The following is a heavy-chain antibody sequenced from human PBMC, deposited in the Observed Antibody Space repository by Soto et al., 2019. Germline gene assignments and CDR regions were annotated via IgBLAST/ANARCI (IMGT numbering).Heavy chain of an antibody. CDR1: GFTFDDYA. V-gene: IGHV3-9*01. Sequence: GGSLRLSCAASGFTFDDYAMHWVRQAPGKGLEWVSGISWNSGSIGYADSVKGRFTISRDNAKNSLYLQMNSLRAEDTALYYCAKALDSGWYGGDYYYMDVWGKGTTVTVSS. CDR2: ISWNSGSI. D-gene: IGHD6-19*01. J-gene: IGHJ6*03. CDR3: AKALDSGWYGGDYYYMDV.